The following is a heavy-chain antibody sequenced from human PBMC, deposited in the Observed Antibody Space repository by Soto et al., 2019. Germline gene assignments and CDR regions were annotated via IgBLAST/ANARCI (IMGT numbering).Heavy chain of an antibody. CDR3: ARDTAALVGAPAV. D-gene: IGHD1-26*01. CDR2: ISSSGTTI. Sequence: GGSLRLSCAVSGFTFSSYGMNWVRQAPGKGLEWVSYISSSGTTIYYADSVKGRLTISRDNAKNSLYLQMNSLRAEDTAVYFCARDTAALVGAPAVWGQGTLVTVSS. CDR1: GFTFSSYG. J-gene: IGHJ4*02. V-gene: IGHV3-48*03.